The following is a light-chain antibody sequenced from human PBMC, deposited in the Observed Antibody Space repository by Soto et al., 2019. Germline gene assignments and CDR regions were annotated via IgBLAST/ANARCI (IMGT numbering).Light chain of an antibody. CDR2: GIS. CDR3: QQRQSWPRT. J-gene: IGKJ1*01. Sequence: EIVLTQSPGTLSLSPGERATLSCRASHTISSSYLAWYQQKPGQAPRLLMYGISRRATGIPDRFSGSGSGTDFTLTITRLEPEDFAVYYCQQRQSWPRTFGQGTTVDIK. V-gene: IGKV3-20*01. CDR1: HTISSSY.